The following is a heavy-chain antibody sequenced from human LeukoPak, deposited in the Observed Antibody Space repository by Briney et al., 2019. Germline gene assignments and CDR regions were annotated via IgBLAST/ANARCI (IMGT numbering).Heavy chain of an antibody. J-gene: IGHJ4*02. V-gene: IGHV3-21*01. D-gene: IGHD5-18*01. CDR3: ARDCESGYSYGLC. Sequence: GGSLRLSCAVSGFSFRTYSMNWVRQAPGKGLEWVSTITGVSTYIRYADSVRGRFTISRDNAKSSLYLQMNSLRVEDTAVYYCARDCESGYSYGLCWGQGTLVTVSS. CDR1: GFSFRTYS. CDR2: ITGVSTYI.